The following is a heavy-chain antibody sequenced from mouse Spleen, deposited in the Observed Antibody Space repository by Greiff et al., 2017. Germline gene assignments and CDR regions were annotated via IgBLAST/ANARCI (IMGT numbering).Heavy chain of an antibody. Sequence: VHVKQSGAELVRPGASVKLSCTASGFNIKDDYMHWVKQRPEQGLEWIGWIDPENGDTEYASKFQGKATITADTSSNTAYLQLSSLTSEDTAVYYCTTGWWFAYWGQGTLVTVSA. J-gene: IGHJ3*01. CDR2: IDPENGDT. CDR3: TTGWWFAY. V-gene: IGHV14-4*01. CDR1: GFNIKDDY. D-gene: IGHD2-3*01.